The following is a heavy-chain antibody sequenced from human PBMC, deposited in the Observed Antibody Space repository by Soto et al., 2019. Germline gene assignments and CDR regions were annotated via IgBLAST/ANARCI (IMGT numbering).Heavy chain of an antibody. D-gene: IGHD2-15*01. CDR3: ARVSSSIVVVPDYGMDV. V-gene: IGHV1-18*04. J-gene: IGHJ6*02. Sequence: QVQLVQSGVEVKKPGASVKVSCKASGYTFISHGISWVRQAPGQGLEWMGWISGKNGNTNYAQKLQGRVTLTTDTYTSAAYMELRSLRSDDTAVYYCARVSSSIVVVPDYGMDVWGHGTTVTVSS. CDR2: ISGKNGNT. CDR1: GYTFISHG.